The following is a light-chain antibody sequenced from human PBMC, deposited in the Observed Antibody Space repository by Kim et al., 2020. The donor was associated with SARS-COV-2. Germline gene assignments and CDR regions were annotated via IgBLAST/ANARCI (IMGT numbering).Light chain of an antibody. V-gene: IGKV4-1*01. CDR3: QQYYSSPVT. J-gene: IGKJ2*01. CDR2: WAS. Sequence: APINRPSSQTVLNGSNNKNYLAWYQQKPGQPPRLVIYWASTRESGVPDRFSGSGSGTNFTLTISSLEAKDVAVFYCQQYYSSPVTFGQGTKLEI. CDR1: QTVLNGSNNKNY.